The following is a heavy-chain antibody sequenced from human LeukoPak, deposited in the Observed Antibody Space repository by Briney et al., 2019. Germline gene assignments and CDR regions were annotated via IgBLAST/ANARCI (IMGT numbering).Heavy chain of an antibody. V-gene: IGHV3-21*01. CDR3: ARDPPGIMTPR. CDR1: GFTFSSYS. J-gene: IGHJ1*01. CDR2: ISISSSYI. Sequence: GGSLRLSCAASGFTFSSYSMNWVREAPGKGLECVSSISISSSYIYYADSVKRRFTISRDNAKNSLYLQLHRLRAEDTAVYYCARDPPGIMTPRWGQGTLVTVSS. D-gene: IGHD2-8*01.